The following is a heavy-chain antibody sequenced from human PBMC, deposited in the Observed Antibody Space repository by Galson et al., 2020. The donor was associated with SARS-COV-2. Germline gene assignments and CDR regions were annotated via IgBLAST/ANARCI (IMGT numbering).Heavy chain of an antibody. D-gene: IGHD3-10*01. CDR3: ARAHYYGSGSYWEYNWLDP. J-gene: IGHJ5*02. CDR2: VYSSGNT. Sequence: SQTLSLTCTVSGWPIDNYWWAWIRQPAGKGLEWIGRVYSSGNTNYNPSLKSRVTMSVDTSKKQFSLKLSSVTAADTAVYYCARAHYYGSGSYWEYNWLDPWGQGTLVTVSS. V-gene: IGHV4-4*07. CDR1: GWPIDNYW.